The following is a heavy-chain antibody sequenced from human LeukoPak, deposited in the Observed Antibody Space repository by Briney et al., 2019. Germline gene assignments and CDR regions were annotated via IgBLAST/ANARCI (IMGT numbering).Heavy chain of an antibody. CDR2: ISSSGSTI. CDR3: AKGSGSYPSDAFDI. V-gene: IGHV3-11*01. J-gene: IGHJ3*02. D-gene: IGHD1-26*01. CDR1: GFTFSDYY. Sequence: PGGSLRLSCAASGFTFSDYYMNWIRQAPGRGLEWVSYISSSGSTIYYADSVKGRFTISRDNAKNSLYLQMNSLRAEDTAVYYCAKGSGSYPSDAFDIWGQGTMVTVSS.